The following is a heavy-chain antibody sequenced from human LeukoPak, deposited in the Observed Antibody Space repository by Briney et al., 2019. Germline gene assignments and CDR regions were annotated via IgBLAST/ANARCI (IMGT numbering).Heavy chain of an antibody. J-gene: IGHJ4*02. CDR2: VNLQGST. CDR1: GGFITQTNY. V-gene: IGHV4-4*02. Sequence: PSETLSLTCGVSGGFITQTNYWTWVRRPPGKGLEWIGEVNLQGSTNYNPSLMGRVAISVDKSENHVSLHLTSVTAADTAVYYCAREGGLYRPLDYSGQGTLVTVSS. CDR3: AREGGLYRPLDY.